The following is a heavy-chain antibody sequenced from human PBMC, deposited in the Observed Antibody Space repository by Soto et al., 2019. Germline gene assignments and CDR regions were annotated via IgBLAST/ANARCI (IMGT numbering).Heavy chain of an antibody. Sequence: GGSLRLSCAASGFTFSGSAMHWVRQASGKGLEWVGRIRSKANSYATAYAASVKGRFTISRDDSKNTAYLQMNSLKTEDTAVYYCTSYSGSYSGAFDIWGQGTMVTVSS. CDR1: GFTFSGSA. J-gene: IGHJ3*02. D-gene: IGHD1-26*01. V-gene: IGHV3-73*01. CDR3: TSYSGSYSGAFDI. CDR2: IRSKANSYAT.